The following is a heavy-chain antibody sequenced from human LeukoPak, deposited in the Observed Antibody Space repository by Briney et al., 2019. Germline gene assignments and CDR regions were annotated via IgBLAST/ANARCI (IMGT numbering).Heavy chain of an antibody. CDR2: IYYSGST. CDR1: GGSISSYY. CDR3: AKGSNSWYPY. J-gene: IGHJ4*02. Sequence: SETLSLTCTVSGGSISSYYWNWIRQPPGKGLEWIGYIYYSGSTNYNPSLKSRVTMSVDTSKNQFSLKLSSVTAADTAVYYCAKGSNSWYPYWGQGTLVTVSS. V-gene: IGHV4-59*08. D-gene: IGHD6-13*01.